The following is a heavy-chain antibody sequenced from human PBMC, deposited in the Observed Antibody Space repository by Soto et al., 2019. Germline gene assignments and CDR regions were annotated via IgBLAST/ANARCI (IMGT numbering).Heavy chain of an antibody. CDR3: ARVRATTTNPEPRLDY. V-gene: IGHV1-18*04. Sequence: QVQLAQSGPDVKGPGASVKVSCQTSGYTFISYHIIWLRQAPGQGLEWIGRISPNRGTTLSAQKFQDRVRLTTDTSTATAYMELGNVTSDDTAVYSCARVRATTTNPEPRLDYWGQGTMIIVSS. D-gene: IGHD1-1*01. J-gene: IGHJ4*02. CDR2: ISPNRGTT. CDR1: GYTFISYH.